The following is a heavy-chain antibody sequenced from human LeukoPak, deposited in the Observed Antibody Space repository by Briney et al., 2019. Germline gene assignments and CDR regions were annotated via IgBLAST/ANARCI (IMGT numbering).Heavy chain of an antibody. CDR3: TKTGSSWHYFDS. Sequence: GGSLRLSCAASGFTFTNYGMRWVRQAPGRGLEWVAVISYDGTYQSSADSVKGRFTISRDVSKNILYLQINSLRAEDTALYYCTKTGSSWHYFDSWGQGTLVTASS. CDR1: GFTFTNYG. D-gene: IGHD6-13*01. J-gene: IGHJ4*02. V-gene: IGHV3-30*18. CDR2: ISYDGTYQ.